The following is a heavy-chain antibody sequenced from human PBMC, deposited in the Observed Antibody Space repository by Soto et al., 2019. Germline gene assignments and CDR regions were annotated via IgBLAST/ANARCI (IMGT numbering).Heavy chain of an antibody. J-gene: IGHJ4*02. V-gene: IGHV4-59*01. D-gene: IGHD2-21*01. Sequence: SETLSLTCTVSGGSISSYYWSWIRQPPGKGLEWIGYIYYSGSTNYNPSLKSRVTISVDTSKNQFSLKLSSVTAADTAVYYCASHYSSYYFDYWGQGTLVTVSS. CDR2: IYYSGST. CDR1: GGSISSYY. CDR3: ASHYSSYYFDY.